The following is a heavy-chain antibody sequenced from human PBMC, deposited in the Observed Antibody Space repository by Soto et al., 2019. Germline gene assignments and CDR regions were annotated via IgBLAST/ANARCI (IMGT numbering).Heavy chain of an antibody. CDR2: INHSGST. CDR1: GGSFSGYY. J-gene: IGHJ6*02. Sequence: SETLSLTCAVYGGSFSGYYWSWIRQPPGKGLEWIGEINHSGSTNYNPSLKSRVTISVDTSKNQFSLKLSSVTAADTAVYYCARGVRISGSYYFDYYYYYGMAVWGQGTTVTVSS. CDR3: ARGVRISGSYYFDYYYYYGMAV. V-gene: IGHV4-34*01. D-gene: IGHD1-26*01.